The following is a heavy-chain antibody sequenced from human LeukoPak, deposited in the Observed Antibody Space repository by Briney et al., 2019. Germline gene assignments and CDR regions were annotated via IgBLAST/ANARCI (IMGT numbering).Heavy chain of an antibody. CDR2: ISYDGSNK. CDR3: ARELLFDYYDMDV. Sequence: GGSLRLSCAASGFTFSSYAMHWVRQAPGKGLEWVAVISYDGSNKYYADSVKGRFTISRDNSKNTLYLQMNSLRAEDTAVYYCARELLFDYYDMDVWGQGTTVTVSS. D-gene: IGHD3-10*01. CDR1: GFTFSSYA. J-gene: IGHJ6*02. V-gene: IGHV3-30-3*01.